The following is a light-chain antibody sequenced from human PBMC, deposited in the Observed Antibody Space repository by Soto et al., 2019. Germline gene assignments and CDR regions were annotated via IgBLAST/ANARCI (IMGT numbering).Light chain of an antibody. Sequence: DIQMTQSPSSLSASVEDRVIITCRASQSISNHLNWYQQKPGKAPKLLIYHASTLESGVPSRFSGSGSGTEFTLTISSLQTDDFATYYCHQYNSYSFGQGTKVYIK. CDR1: QSISNH. CDR2: HAS. CDR3: HQYNSYS. V-gene: IGKV1-5*01. J-gene: IGKJ1*01.